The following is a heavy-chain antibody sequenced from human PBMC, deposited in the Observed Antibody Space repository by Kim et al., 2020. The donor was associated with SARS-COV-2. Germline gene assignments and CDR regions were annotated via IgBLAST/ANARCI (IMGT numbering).Heavy chain of an antibody. CDR2: IWYDGSNK. CDR1: GFTFSSYG. V-gene: IGHV3-33*01. D-gene: IGHD2-2*01. Sequence: GGSLRLSCAASGFTFSSYGMHWVRQAPGKGLEWVAVIWYDGSNKYYADSVKGRFTISRDNSKNTLYLQMNSLRAEDTAVYYCARDYCSSTSCFNFDYWGQGTLVNVSP. CDR3: ARDYCSSTSCFNFDY. J-gene: IGHJ4*02.